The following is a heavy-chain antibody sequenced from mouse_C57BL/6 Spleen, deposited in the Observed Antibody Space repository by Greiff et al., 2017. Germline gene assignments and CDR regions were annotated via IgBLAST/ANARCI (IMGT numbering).Heavy chain of an antibody. CDR1: GFSLTSYG. V-gene: IGHV2-2*01. D-gene: IGHD1-1*01. CDR2: IWSGGST. CDR3: ARRAGSSYGYYFDY. Sequence: QVQLKESGPGLVQPSQSLSITCTVSGFSLTSYGVHWVRQSPGKGLEWLGVIWSGGSTDYNAAFISRLSISKDNSKSQVFFKMNSLQADNTAICYCARRAGSSYGYYFDYWGQGTTLTVSS. J-gene: IGHJ2*01.